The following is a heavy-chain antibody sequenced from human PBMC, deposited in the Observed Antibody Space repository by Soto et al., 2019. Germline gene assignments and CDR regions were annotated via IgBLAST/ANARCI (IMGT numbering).Heavy chain of an antibody. D-gene: IGHD2-2*01. CDR3: ARDGSSTANWLDP. CDR2: IYHTGTT. CDR1: GGSIDTGGFY. V-gene: IGHV4-31*03. J-gene: IGHJ5*02. Sequence: QVQLQESGPGLVKPSQTLTLTCSVSGGSIDTGGFYWSWARQLPGKGLQWIGYIYHTGTTYYNPSLKSRVSMSLDMVKNEFSLNLASVTAADTAVYYCARDGSSTANWLDPWGQGTRVTVSS.